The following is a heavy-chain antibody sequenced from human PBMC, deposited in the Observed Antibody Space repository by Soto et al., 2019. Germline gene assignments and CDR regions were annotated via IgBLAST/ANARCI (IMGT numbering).Heavy chain of an antibody. CDR1: GGSVSSGSYY. CDR3: ARDYYSSGWYWYFDL. J-gene: IGHJ2*01. V-gene: IGHV4-61*01. Sequence: SETLSLTCTVSGGSVSSGSYYWSWIRQPPGKGLEWIGYIYYSGSTNYNPSLKSRVTISVDTSKNQFSLKLSSVTAADTAVYYCARDYYSSGWYWYFDLWGRGTLVTVSS. D-gene: IGHD6-19*01. CDR2: IYYSGST.